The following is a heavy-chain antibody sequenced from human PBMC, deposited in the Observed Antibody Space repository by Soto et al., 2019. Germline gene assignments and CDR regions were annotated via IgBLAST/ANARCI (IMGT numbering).Heavy chain of an antibody. CDR3: AQYYYDSSGYYRGGSMISNWFDP. D-gene: IGHD3-22*01. CDR2: IYYSGST. J-gene: IGHJ5*02. V-gene: IGHV4-59*01. CDR1: GGSISSYY. Sequence: QVQLQESGPGLVKPSETLSLTCTVSGGSISSYYWSWIRQPPGKGLEWIGYIYYSGSTNYNPSLTSRVTISVATSKNQFYLKLSSVTAEEAGVYYCAQYYYDSSGYYRGGSMISNWFDPWGQGTLVTVSS.